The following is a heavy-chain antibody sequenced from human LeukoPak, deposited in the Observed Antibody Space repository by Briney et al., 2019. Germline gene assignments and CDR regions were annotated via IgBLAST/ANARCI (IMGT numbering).Heavy chain of an antibody. J-gene: IGHJ6*02. CDR2: IHYGGSG. D-gene: IGHD3-10*01. CDR1: GGSISSYY. CDR3: ARAGAPYGSGNYYNSDV. V-gene: IGHV4-59*01. Sequence: ASETLSLTCTVSGGSISSYYWSWIRQPPGKGLEWIGYIHYGGSGNYNPSLKSRVTISVDTSKNQFSLKLSSVTAADTAVYYCARAGAPYGSGNYYNSDVWGQGTTVTVSS.